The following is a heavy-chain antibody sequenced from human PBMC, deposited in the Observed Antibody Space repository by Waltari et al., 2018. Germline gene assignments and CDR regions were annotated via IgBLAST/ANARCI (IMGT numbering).Heavy chain of an antibody. Sequence: QVQLQQWGAGLLKPSETLSLTCAVYGGSFSGYYWSWIRQPPGKGLEWIGEINHSGSTNYNPSLKRRVTISVDTSKNQFSLKLSSVTAADTAVYYCARGSIGTLYSGTAVYFDYWGQGTLVTVSS. CDR3: ARGSIGTLYSGTAVYFDY. CDR2: INHSGST. J-gene: IGHJ4*02. CDR1: GGSFSGYY. D-gene: IGHD1-26*01. V-gene: IGHV4-34*01.